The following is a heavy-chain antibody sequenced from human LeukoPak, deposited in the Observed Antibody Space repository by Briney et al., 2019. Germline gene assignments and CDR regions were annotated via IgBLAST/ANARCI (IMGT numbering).Heavy chain of an antibody. Sequence: APVKVSCKASGYTFTSYDINWVRQATGQGLEWMGWMNPNSANTGYAQKFQGRVTMTRNTSISTAYMELSSLRSEDTAVYYCVRLASSSWPLYYYYGMDVWGQGTTVTVSS. J-gene: IGHJ6*02. CDR2: MNPNSANT. CDR3: VRLASSSWPLYYYYGMDV. CDR1: GYTFTSYD. V-gene: IGHV1-8*01. D-gene: IGHD6-13*01.